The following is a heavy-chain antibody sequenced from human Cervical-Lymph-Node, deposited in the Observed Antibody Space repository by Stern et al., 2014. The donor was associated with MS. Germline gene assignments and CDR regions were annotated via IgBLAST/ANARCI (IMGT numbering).Heavy chain of an antibody. CDR1: GFSLSTHGVG. V-gene: IGHV2-5*02. J-gene: IGHJ4*02. D-gene: IGHD1-26*01. Sequence: ESGPTLVKPTQTLTLTCTFSGFSLSTHGVGVGWIRQPPGKALEGLALVFWDDDKRYSPSLKSRLNITRDTSENQVVLTVTNVDPVDTATYYCVHNRGVGASADYWGQGTLVTVSS. CDR2: VFWDDDK. CDR3: VHNRGVGASADY.